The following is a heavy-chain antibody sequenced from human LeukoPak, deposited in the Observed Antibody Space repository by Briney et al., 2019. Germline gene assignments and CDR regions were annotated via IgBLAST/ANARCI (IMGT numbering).Heavy chain of an antibody. CDR1: GFSFSSAA. Sequence: VGSLRLSCAAPGFSFSSAAMSWGREAPGEGLEWGSAISGRGVRTYYADTMNDRFTITRDNSKTTQYLQMTSLRAKDRAIYYCAKVSSGASWYSRSPCNPWGQGTLITVS. V-gene: IGHV3-23*01. J-gene: IGHJ5*02. D-gene: IGHD6-13*01. CDR3: AKVSSGASWYSRSPCNP. CDR2: ISGRGVRT.